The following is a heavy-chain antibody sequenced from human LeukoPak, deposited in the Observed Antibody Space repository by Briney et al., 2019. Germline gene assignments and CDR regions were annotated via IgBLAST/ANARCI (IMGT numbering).Heavy chain of an antibody. CDR1: GFTFSSYA. J-gene: IGHJ4*02. D-gene: IGHD3-3*01. V-gene: IGHV3-23*01. CDR3: ASGFLDDFWSGHF. Sequence: PGGSLRLSCAASGFTFSSYAMSWVRQAPGKGLEWVSTISGSGGSTYYADSVKGRFTISRDNARKSLYLQMNSLRAEDTAVYYCASGFLDDFWSGHFWGQGTLVTVSS. CDR2: ISGSGGST.